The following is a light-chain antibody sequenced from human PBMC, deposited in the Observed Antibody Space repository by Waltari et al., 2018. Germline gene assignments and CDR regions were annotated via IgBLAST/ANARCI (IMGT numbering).Light chain of an antibody. CDR2: YKSDSEK. CDR3: MFWPNNVWV. V-gene: IGLV5-37*01. J-gene: IGLJ3*02. Sequence: QPVLTQPPSSSSSPGDSARLTCTLLTDITVGYFIIYWYQQQPGSPPRFLLYYKSDSEKAQGSGVPSRFSGSKDASANAGILLISGRQSEDEADYYCMFWPNNVWVFGGGTKLTVL. CDR1: TDITVGYFI.